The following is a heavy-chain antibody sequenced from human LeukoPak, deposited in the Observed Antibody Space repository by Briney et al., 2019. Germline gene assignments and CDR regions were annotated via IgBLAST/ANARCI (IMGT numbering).Heavy chain of an antibody. J-gene: IGHJ5*02. CDR2: INPSGGST. V-gene: IGHV1-46*01. CDR1: GYTFTSYY. Sequence: ASVKVSCKASGYTFTSYYMHWVRQAPGQGLEWMGIINPSGGSTSYAQKFQGRVTMTRDTSTSTVYMDLSSLRSEDTAVYYCARAKSSDYGLNWFDPWGQGTLVTVSS. CDR3: ARAKSSDYGLNWFDP. D-gene: IGHD4-17*01.